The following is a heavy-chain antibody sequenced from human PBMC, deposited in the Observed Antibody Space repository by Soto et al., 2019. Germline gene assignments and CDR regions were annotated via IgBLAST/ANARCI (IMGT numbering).Heavy chain of an antibody. Sequence: SVKVSCKASGCTFSTYPINWVRQAPGQGLEYMGGIIPKFGTTNYAQKFRGTVTITADESTSTAYMELNNLRSEDTAVYYCARVASNSTGWYIGFDPWGQGTLVTVYS. CDR1: GCTFSTYP. D-gene: IGHD6-19*01. CDR2: IIPKFGTT. V-gene: IGHV1-69*13. CDR3: ARVASNSTGWYIGFDP. J-gene: IGHJ5*02.